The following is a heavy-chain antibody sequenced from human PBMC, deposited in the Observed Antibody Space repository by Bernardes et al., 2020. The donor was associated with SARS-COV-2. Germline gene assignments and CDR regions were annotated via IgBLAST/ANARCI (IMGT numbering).Heavy chain of an antibody. CDR2: ISYDGSNK. CDR1: GFTFNSYG. Sequence: GGSLRLSCAASGFTFNSYGMHWVRQAPGKGLEWVAVISYDGSNKFYADSVKGRFTISRDNSKNTLYLQMNSLRTEDTAVYYCAKEILWFGDSTRAYYFDSWGQGILVTVSS. J-gene: IGHJ4*02. CDR3: AKEILWFGDSTRAYYFDS. D-gene: IGHD3-10*01. V-gene: IGHV3-30*18.